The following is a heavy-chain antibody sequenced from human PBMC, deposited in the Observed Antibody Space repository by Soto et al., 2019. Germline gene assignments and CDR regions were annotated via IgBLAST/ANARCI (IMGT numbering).Heavy chain of an antibody. CDR1: GLTLSNYA. V-gene: IGHV3-30-3*01. Sequence: QVQLVESGGGVVQPGRSLRLSCAASGLTLSNYAMHWVRQAPGKGLEWVAVISYDVSNRYYAVSVKGRFTISRDNSKKSLYRQMNSVRAEDTAVYYCARVTRAVAADYWGQGTLVTVSS. CDR3: ARVTRAVAADY. CDR2: ISYDVSNR. D-gene: IGHD6-19*01. J-gene: IGHJ4*02.